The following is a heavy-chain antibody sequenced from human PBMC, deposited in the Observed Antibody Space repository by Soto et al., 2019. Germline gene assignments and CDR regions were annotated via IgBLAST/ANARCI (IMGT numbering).Heavy chain of an antibody. CDR2: INNDGSEK. Sequence: EVQLVESGGDLVQPGGSLRLSCVASGFTFSPYWMSWVRQAPGRGLQWVATINNDGSEKYYADSVKGRFTISRDNARDSLYLQLTSQRAEDKAIYYCARGYNQDYWGQGTLVAVSS. CDR1: GFTFSPYW. J-gene: IGHJ4*02. D-gene: IGHD1-20*01. CDR3: ARGYNQDY. V-gene: IGHV3-7*03.